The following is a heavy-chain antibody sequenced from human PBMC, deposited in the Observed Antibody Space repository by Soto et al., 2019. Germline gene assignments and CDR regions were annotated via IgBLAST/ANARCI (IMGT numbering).Heavy chain of an antibody. CDR1: GFTFSDYW. CDR2: IKQDGSEK. CDR3: ARGLGPKLGIDY. V-gene: IGHV3-7*01. D-gene: IGHD7-27*01. Sequence: PGGSLRLSCAASGFTFSDYWMTWVRQAPGKGLEWVANIKQDGSEKYYVDSVKGRFTVSRDNDKNSLYLQINSLRAEDTAVYYCARGLGPKLGIDYWGQGTLVTVSS. J-gene: IGHJ4*02.